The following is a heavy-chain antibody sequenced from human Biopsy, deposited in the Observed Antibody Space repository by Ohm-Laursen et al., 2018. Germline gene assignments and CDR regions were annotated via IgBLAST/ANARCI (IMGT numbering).Heavy chain of an antibody. CDR3: AKPADSYGSEFYFDY. D-gene: IGHD4-17*01. CDR2: FNTSGGST. J-gene: IGHJ4*02. Sequence: SLRLSCSAAGFTFSSYAMTWVRQAPGKGLEWVSVFNTSGGSTHYAVSVKGRFTISRDNSKNTLYLRMNSLRAEDTAVYYCAKPADSYGSEFYFDYWGQGTLVTVSS. CDR1: GFTFSSYA. V-gene: IGHV3-23*01.